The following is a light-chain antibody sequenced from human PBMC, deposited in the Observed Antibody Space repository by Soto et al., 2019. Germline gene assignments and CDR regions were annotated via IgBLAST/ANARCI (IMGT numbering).Light chain of an antibody. CDR2: DAS. V-gene: IGKV3-11*01. Sequence: EVVLTQSPDTLSLPPGERATLSCRASQSISSYLAWYQQKPGQAPRLLIYDASSRATGIPARFSGSGSGTDFTLTISRLEPEDFAVYYCQQLTDWHQQWTFGQGTKVDIK. CDR3: QQLTDWHQQWT. CDR1: QSISSY. J-gene: IGKJ1*01.